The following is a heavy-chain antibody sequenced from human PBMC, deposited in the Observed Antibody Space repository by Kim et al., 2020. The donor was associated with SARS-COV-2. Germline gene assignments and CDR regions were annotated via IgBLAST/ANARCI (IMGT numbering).Heavy chain of an antibody. J-gene: IGHJ4*02. D-gene: IGHD1-20*01. CDR1: GGSFSGYY. V-gene: IGHV4-34*01. Sequence: SETLSLTCAVYGGSFSGYYWSWIRQPPGKGLEWIGEINHSGSTNYNPSLKSRVTISVDTSKNQFSLKLSSVTAADTAVYYCARAPYKPGHFDYWGQGTLVTVSS. CDR2: INHSGST. CDR3: ARAPYKPGHFDY.